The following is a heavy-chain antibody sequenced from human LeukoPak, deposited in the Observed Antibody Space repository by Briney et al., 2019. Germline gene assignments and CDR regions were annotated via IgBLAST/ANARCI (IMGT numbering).Heavy chain of an antibody. CDR2: INHSGST. CDR1: GYSISSGYY. V-gene: IGHV4-38-2*02. CDR3: ARVAVYSSGWYVDY. J-gene: IGHJ4*02. Sequence: SETLSLTCTVSGYSISSGYYWSWIRQPPGKGLEWIGEINHSGSTNYNPSLKSRVTISVDTSKNQFSLKLSSVTAADTAVYYCARVAVYSSGWYVDYWGQGTLVTVSS. D-gene: IGHD6-19*01.